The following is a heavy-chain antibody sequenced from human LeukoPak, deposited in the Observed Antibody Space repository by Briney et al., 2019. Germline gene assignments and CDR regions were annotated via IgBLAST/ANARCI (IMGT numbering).Heavy chain of an antibody. Sequence: SETLSLTCTVSAYSISSGYYWGWIRQPPGKGLEWIGTIYRSGSTYYNPSLKSRVTMSIDTSKNQFSLKLSSVTAADTAVYYCARKRVVVTLHDAFDIWGQGTMVTVSS. CDR1: AYSISSGYY. V-gene: IGHV4-38-2*02. CDR3: ARKRVVVTLHDAFDI. D-gene: IGHD3-22*01. J-gene: IGHJ3*02. CDR2: IYRSGST.